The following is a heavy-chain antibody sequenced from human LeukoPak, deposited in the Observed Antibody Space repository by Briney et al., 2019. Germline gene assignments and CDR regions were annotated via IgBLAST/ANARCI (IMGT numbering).Heavy chain of an antibody. J-gene: IGHJ1*01. CDR1: GFIFSNYA. CDR3: ANFYGSGSYLLPFQQ. V-gene: IGHV3-23*01. Sequence: PGASLRLSCAASGFIFSNYAMSWVRQAPGKGLEWVSAIGGRDGGTFYADSVKGRFAVSRDDPKNALYLRMNTLRVEDTAVYYCANFYGSGSYLLPFQQGGGGTRVSVSS. D-gene: IGHD3-10*01. CDR2: IGGRDGGT.